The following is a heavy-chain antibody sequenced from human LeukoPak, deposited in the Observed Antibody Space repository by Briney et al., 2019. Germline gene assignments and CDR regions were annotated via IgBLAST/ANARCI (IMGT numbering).Heavy chain of an antibody. D-gene: IGHD4-17*01. CDR3: ARDLPEYGDSLPGFDY. J-gene: IGHJ4*02. V-gene: IGHV3-74*01. CDR2: INSDGSST. CDR1: GFTFSSYW. Sequence: GGSLRLSCAASGFTFSSYWMHWVRQAPGKGLVWVSRINSDGSSTSYADSVKGRFTISRDNAKNTLYLQMSSLKAEDTAVYYCARDLPEYGDSLPGFDYWGQGTLVTVSS.